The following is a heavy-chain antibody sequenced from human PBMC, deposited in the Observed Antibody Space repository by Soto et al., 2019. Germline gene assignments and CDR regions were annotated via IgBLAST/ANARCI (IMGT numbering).Heavy chain of an antibody. Sequence: EVQLVESGGGLVQPGGSLRLSCAASGFTFSTYGMHWVHQAPGKGLEWVSRIKTDGSYTNYADSVKGRFTISRDNAKNTLFLQMDSLGAEDTAVYLCATGGSGYFRYWGQGTLVTVSS. CDR3: ATGGSGYFRY. J-gene: IGHJ4*02. CDR1: GFTFSTYG. D-gene: IGHD3-22*01. CDR2: IKTDGSYT. V-gene: IGHV3-74*01.